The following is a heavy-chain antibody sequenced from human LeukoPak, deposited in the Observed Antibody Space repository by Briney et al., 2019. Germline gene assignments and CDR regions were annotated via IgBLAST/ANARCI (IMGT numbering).Heavy chain of an antibody. J-gene: IGHJ5*02. V-gene: IGHV1-2*02. D-gene: IGHD2-2*01. CDR1: GYTFTGYY. Sequence: GASVKVSCKASGYTFTGYYMHWVRQAPGQGLEWMGWINPNSGGTNYAQKFQGRVTMTRDTSISTAYMELSRLRSDDTAVYYCARDLGRDIVVVPAAINWFDPWGQGTLVTVSS. CDR3: ARDLGRDIVVVPAAINWFDP. CDR2: INPNSGGT.